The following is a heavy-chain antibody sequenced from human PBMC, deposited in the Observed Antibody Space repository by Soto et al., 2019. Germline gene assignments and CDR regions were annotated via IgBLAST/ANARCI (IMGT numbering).Heavy chain of an antibody. J-gene: IGHJ4*02. Sequence: KASETLSLTCTVSGDSVTSDSYFWSWIRQPPGKGLEWIGNSYYSGYYSGSTNHNPSLKSRVTVSVDTSKNQFSLKLRSVTTADTAMYYCARYCSNLDCHYLYYFDSWGQGTQVTVSS. CDR3: ARYCSNLDCHYLYYFDS. D-gene: IGHD2-2*01. V-gene: IGHV4-61*01. CDR2: SYYSGYYSGST. CDR1: GDSVTSDSYF.